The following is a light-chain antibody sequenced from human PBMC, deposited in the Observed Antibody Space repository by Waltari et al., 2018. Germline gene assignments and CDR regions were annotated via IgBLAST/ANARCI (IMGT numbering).Light chain of an antibody. Sequence: QSALTQPASVSGSLGQSITIPCTGSSSDIGGYNYVTWYQQHPGKAPKLMIYDVTNRPSGVSNRFSGSKSGNTASLTISGLQAEDEADYYCSSYTSSSTRVFGAGTKVTVL. CDR2: DVT. J-gene: IGLJ1*01. V-gene: IGLV2-14*03. CDR3: SSYTSSSTRV. CDR1: SSDIGGYNY.